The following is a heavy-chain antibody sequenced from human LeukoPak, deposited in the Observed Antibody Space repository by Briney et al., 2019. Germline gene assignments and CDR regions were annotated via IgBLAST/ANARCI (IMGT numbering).Heavy chain of an antibody. V-gene: IGHV1-18*01. CDR3: ARGHGSRGDGDY. D-gene: IGHD3-16*01. J-gene: IGHJ4*02. CDR1: GYSFISYG. CDR2: ISGYNGYT. Sequence: ASVKVSCKASGYSFISYGITWVRQAPGQGLEWMGWISGYNGYTNYAQQFQGRVTMTTDTSTSTAYMELSRLRSDDTAVYYCARGHGSRGDGDYWGQGTLVTVSS.